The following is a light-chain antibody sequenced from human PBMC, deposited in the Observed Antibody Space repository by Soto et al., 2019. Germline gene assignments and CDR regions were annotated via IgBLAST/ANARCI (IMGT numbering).Light chain of an antibody. CDR1: RSSVGSNT. J-gene: IGLJ1*01. CDR3: AAWDASLGGFYD. CDR2: SNN. V-gene: IGLV1-44*01. Sequence: QTVVTQPPSASGTPGQRVTISCSGSRSSVGSNTVNWYQHLPGTAPKLLIYSNNHRPSGVPDRFSASKAGASASLAISGLQSEDEGDYYCAAWDASLGGFYDFGPGTKLTVL.